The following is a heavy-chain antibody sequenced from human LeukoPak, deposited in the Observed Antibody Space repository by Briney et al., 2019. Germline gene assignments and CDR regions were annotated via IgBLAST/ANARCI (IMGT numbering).Heavy chain of an antibody. J-gene: IGHJ6*02. CDR3: ARDGSNWSNDYYHGVDV. CDR2: IYYSERT. Sequence: PSETLSLTCTVSGGSISSGGYYWSWIRQHPGKGLEWIGYIYYSERTYYNPSLESRVTISVDTSKNQFSLRLSSVTAADTAVYYCARDGSNWSNDYYHGVDVWGQGTTVTVSS. V-gene: IGHV4-31*03. CDR1: GGSISSGGYY. D-gene: IGHD4-11*01.